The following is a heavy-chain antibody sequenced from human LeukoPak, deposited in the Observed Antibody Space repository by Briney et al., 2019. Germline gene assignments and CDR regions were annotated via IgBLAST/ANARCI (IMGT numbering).Heavy chain of an antibody. CDR1: GYSFISYW. CDR2: IDPSDSYT. Sequence: GESLKISCKGFGYSFISYWITWVRQMPGKGLEWMGTIDPSDSYTDYSPSFQGHVTISADKSISTAYLQWSSLKALDTAMYYCARHGLSSDMDVWGQGTTVTVSS. CDR3: ARHGLSSDMDV. J-gene: IGHJ6*02. D-gene: IGHD3-10*01. V-gene: IGHV5-10-1*01.